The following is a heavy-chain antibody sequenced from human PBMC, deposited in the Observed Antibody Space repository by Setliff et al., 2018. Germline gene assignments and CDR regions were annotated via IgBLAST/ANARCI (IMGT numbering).Heavy chain of an antibody. CDR1: GFAFNNAW. Sequence: PGESLKISCAASGFAFNNAWVNWVRQAPGKGLEWVGRIKGKANGGITDYGAAARGTFTISSDDAESAVFLQMDSLKTEDTAVYYCFTDWLDGGTPGGYWGQGTLVTVSS. J-gene: IGHJ4*02. D-gene: IGHD1-1*01. CDR2: IKGKANGGIT. V-gene: IGHV3-15*01. CDR3: FTDWLDGGTPGGY.